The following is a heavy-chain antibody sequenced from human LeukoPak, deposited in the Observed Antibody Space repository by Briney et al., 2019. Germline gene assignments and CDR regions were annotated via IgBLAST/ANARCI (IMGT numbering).Heavy chain of an antibody. CDR1: GGSFSGYY. J-gene: IGHJ6*02. Sequence: SETLSLTCAVYGGSFSGYYWSWIRQPPGKGLEWIGEINHSGSTNYNPSLKSRVTISVDTSKNQFSLKLSSVTAADTAVYYCAGKEVVPAAAYGMDVWGQGTTVTVSS. D-gene: IGHD2-2*01. CDR2: INHSGST. CDR3: AGKEVVPAAAYGMDV. V-gene: IGHV4-34*01.